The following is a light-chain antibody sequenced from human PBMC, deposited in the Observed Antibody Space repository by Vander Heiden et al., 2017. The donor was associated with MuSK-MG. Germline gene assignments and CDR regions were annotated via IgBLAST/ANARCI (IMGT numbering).Light chain of an antibody. V-gene: IGKV3-11*01. Sequence: EIVLTQSPATLSLSPGERATLSCRASQSVSSYLAWYQQKPGQALRLLIYDASNRANGIPDRFSGSGSGTDFTLTSSSLEPEDFAVYYWQQRDNLYTFGQGTKLEI. CDR1: QSVSSY. J-gene: IGKJ2*01. CDR2: DAS. CDR3: QQRDNLYT.